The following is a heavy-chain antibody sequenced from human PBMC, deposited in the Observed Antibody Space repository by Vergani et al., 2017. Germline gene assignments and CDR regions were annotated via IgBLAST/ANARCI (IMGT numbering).Heavy chain of an antibody. CDR2: INPSGGST. CDR1: GYTFISYY. CDR3: NREALRQLWAPGYYYGMDV. Sequence: QVQLVQSGAEVKKPGASVTVSCKASGYTFISYYMHWVRQAPGQGLEWMGIINPSGGSTSYAQKFQGRGTMTRDTSTSTVYMDLSSLRSEDTAVYYCNREALRQLWAPGYYYGMDVWGQGTTVTVSS. V-gene: IGHV1-46*03. D-gene: IGHD5-18*01. J-gene: IGHJ6*02.